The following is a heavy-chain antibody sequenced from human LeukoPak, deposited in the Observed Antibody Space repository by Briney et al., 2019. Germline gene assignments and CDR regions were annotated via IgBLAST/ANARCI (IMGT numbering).Heavy chain of an antibody. D-gene: IGHD3-16*01. CDR2: ISYSGDA. CDR1: GFAFGKYA. CDR3: AIGGFLLDFDF. V-gene: IGHV3-23*01. J-gene: IGHJ4*02. Sequence: GGSLRLSCAASGFAFGKYAMRWVRQAPGKGLEWVSSISYSGDAYYPDSVKGRFTISRDNSQSTLSLQMNSLRAEDTAMYYCAIGGFLLDFDFWGQGTLVTVPS.